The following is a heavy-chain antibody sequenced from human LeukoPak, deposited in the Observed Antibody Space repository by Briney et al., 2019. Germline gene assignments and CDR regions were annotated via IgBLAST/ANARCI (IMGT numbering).Heavy chain of an antibody. CDR3: ATSYDVKTAPYDL. D-gene: IGHD3-3*01. Sequence: PSETLSLTCTVSGGSISNYCLSWVRQSPGKRLEWIWYIYTSGTSDYNPSLKSRVTMSVDTSKNQVSMELMFLTAADTAVYYCATSYDVKTAPYDLWGQGTLVPVSS. CDR2: IYTSGTS. CDR1: GGSISNYC. J-gene: IGHJ5*02. V-gene: IGHV4-4*09.